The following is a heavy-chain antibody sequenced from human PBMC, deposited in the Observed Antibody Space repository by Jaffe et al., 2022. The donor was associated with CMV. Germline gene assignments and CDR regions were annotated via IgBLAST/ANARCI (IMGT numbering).Heavy chain of an antibody. V-gene: IGHV1-2*02. CDR1: GYTFNDYY. Sequence: QVQLVQSGAEVKQPGASVKVSCKASGYTFNDYYMHWVRQAPGQGLEWMGWINPKTGATNYAQRFQGRITMTTDTSITTAYVDLASLTSDDTAVYYCARERHGEVWGQGTMVTVSS. CDR3: ARERHGEV. J-gene: IGHJ3*01. CDR2: INPKTGAT.